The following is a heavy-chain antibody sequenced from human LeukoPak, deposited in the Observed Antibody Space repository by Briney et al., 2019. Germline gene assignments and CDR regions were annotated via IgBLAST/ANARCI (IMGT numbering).Heavy chain of an antibody. CDR3: ARNPMVRGVIYYYYMDV. Sequence: SETLSLTCTVSGYSISSGYYWGWIRQPAGKGLEWIGRIYTSGSTNYNPSLKSRVTMSVDTSKNQFSLKLSSVTAADTAVYYCARNPMVRGVIYYYYMDVWGKGTTVTISS. CDR1: GYSISSGYY. D-gene: IGHD3-10*01. V-gene: IGHV4-4*07. CDR2: IYTSGST. J-gene: IGHJ6*03.